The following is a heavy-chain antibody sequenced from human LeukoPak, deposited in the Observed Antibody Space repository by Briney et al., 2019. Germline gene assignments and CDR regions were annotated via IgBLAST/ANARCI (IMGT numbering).Heavy chain of an antibody. D-gene: IGHD3-3*01. CDR3: ARVYDFWSGYYLY. CDR2: ISYDGSYK. J-gene: IGHJ4*02. Sequence: TGGSLRLSCAASGFTFSSYGMHWVRQAPGKGLEWVAVISYDGSYKYYADSVKGRFTISRDNAKNSLYLQMNSLRAEDTAVYYCARVYDFWSGYYLYWGQGTLVTVSS. V-gene: IGHV3-30*03. CDR1: GFTFSSYG.